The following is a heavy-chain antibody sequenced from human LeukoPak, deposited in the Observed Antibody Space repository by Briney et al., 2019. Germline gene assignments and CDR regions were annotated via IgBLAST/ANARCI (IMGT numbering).Heavy chain of an antibody. J-gene: IGHJ4*02. CDR2: IRNDGSNK. V-gene: IGHV3-30*02. Sequence: GGSLRLSCAASGFSFSSYGMHWVRQAPGKGLEWVAFIRNDGSNKFYVDSVKSRVTISRDNSKNTLYLQMNSLRAEDTAVYYCAWGGSGYYFDYWGQGTLVTVSS. D-gene: IGHD2-15*01. CDR1: GFSFSSYG. CDR3: AWGGSGYYFDY.